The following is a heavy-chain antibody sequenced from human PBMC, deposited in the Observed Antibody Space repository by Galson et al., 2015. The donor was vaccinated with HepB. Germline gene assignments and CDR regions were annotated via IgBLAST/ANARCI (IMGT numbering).Heavy chain of an antibody. V-gene: IGHV2-5*02. J-gene: IGHJ5*02. CDR2: IYWDDDT. D-gene: IGHD4-23*01. CDR3: AYSPPGYAVVTSKLDP. Sequence: PALVKPTQTLTLTCTFSGFSLNTLGVGVGWIRQPPGKALEWLALIYWDDDTRYSPSLKSRLTITKDTSKNQVVLVMTNMDPVDTATYFCAYSPPGYAVVTSKLDPWGQGILVTVSS. CDR1: GFSLNTLGVG.